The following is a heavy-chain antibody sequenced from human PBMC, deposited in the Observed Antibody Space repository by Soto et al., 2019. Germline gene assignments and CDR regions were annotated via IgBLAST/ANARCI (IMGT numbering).Heavy chain of an antibody. Sequence: QVQLVESGGGVVQPGRSLRLSCAASGFTFSSYAMHWVRQAPGKGLELVAVISYDGSNKYYAYSVKGRFTISRDNSKNTLYLQMNSRRAEDTAVYYCATSMTTEGALRYWGQGTLVTVAS. CDR3: ATSMTTEGALRY. J-gene: IGHJ4*02. CDR2: ISYDGSNK. V-gene: IGHV3-30-3*01. CDR1: GFTFSSYA. D-gene: IGHD4-17*01.